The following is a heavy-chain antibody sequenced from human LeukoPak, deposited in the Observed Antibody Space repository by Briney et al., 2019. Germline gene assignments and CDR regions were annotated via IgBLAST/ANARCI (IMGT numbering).Heavy chain of an antibody. Sequence: SETLSLTCSVSGGSITSYYWSWIRQPPGKGLEWIGDIHYRGNTNYNPSLKSRITMSVDMANNQFSLKVSSVTAADTAVYFCARVVYDYNYYSNYYLDVWGKGTTVTVSS. D-gene: IGHD3-16*01. CDR1: GGSITSYY. V-gene: IGHV4-59*01. CDR3: ARVVYDYNYYSNYYLDV. CDR2: IHYRGNT. J-gene: IGHJ6*03.